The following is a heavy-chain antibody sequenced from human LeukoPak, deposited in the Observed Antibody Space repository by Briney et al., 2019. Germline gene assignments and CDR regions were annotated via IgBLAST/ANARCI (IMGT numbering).Heavy chain of an antibody. V-gene: IGHV1-8*03. CDR1: GYTFTSYG. CDR2: INPNSGNR. D-gene: IGHD2-15*01. CDR3: ARVDGSPDY. J-gene: IGHJ4*02. Sequence: ASVKVSCKASGYTFTSYGISWVRQATGQGLEWMGWINPNSGNRGYAQQFQGRVTITRDTSISTVYMELSSLRSEDTAVYYCARVDGSPDYWGQGTLVTVSS.